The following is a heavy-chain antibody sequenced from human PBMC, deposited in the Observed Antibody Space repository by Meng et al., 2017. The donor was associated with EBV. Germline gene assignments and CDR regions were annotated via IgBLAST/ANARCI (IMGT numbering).Heavy chain of an antibody. CDR1: GGSISSSNW. J-gene: IGHJ1*01. CDR3: ARDRGGYYDSSGYYAD. V-gene: IGHV4-4*02. Sequence: QLQLQESGSGLVKPSGXLSLTCAVSGGSISSSNWWSWVRQPPGKGLEWIGEIYHSGSTNYNPSLKSRVTISVDKSKNQFSLKLSSVTAADTAVYYCARDRGGYYDSSGYYADWGQGTLVTVSS. CDR2: IYHSGST. D-gene: IGHD3-22*01.